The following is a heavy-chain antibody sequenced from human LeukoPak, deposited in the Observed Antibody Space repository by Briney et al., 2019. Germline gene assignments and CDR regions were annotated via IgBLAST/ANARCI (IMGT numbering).Heavy chain of an antibody. CDR1: GYTFTSYD. J-gene: IGHJ6*03. D-gene: IGHD3-3*01. CDR2: MNPNSGNT. CDR3: ARVSGGYDFWSGHYGNYYYMDV. Sequence: ASVKVSCKASGYTFTSYDINWVRQATGQGLEWMGWMNPNSGNTGYAQKFQGRVTMTRNTSISTAYMELSSLRSEDTAVYYCARVSGGYDFWSGHYGNYYYMDVWGKGTTVTVSS. V-gene: IGHV1-8*01.